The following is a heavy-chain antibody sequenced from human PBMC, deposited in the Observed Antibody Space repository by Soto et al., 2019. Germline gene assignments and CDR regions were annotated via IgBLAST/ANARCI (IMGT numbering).Heavy chain of an antibody. D-gene: IGHD1-7*01. CDR3: ARDNWNYVESSHYFDY. V-gene: IGHV1-69*13. Sequence: EASVKVSCKASGGTFSSYAISWVRQAPGQGLEWMGGIIPIFGTANYAQKFQGRVTITADESTSTAYMELSSLRSEDTAVYYCARDNWNYVESSHYFDYWGQGTLVTISS. CDR1: GGTFSSYA. J-gene: IGHJ4*02. CDR2: IIPIFGTA.